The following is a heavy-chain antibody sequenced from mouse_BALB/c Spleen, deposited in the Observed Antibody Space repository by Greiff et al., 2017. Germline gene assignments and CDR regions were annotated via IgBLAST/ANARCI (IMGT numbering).Heavy chain of an antibody. CDR1: GFTFSSFG. D-gene: IGHD1-1*01. J-gene: IGHJ2*01. CDR3: ARSGVYYYGSSSLDY. V-gene: IGHV5-17*02. CDR2: ISSGSSTI. Sequence: EVQLVESGGGLVQPGGSRKLSCAASGFTFSSFGMHWVRQAPEKGLEWVAYISSGSSTIYYADTVKGRFTISRDNPKNTLFLQMTSLRSEDTAMYYCARSGVYYYGSSSLDYWGQGTTLTVSS.